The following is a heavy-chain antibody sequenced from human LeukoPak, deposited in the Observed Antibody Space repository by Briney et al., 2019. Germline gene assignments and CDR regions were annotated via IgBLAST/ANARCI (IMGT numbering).Heavy chain of an antibody. J-gene: IGHJ3*02. CDR1: GGSISSYY. CDR3: ARGDLGYCTNGVCHTDAFDI. Sequence: SETLSLTCTVSGGSISSYYWSWIRQPAGKGLEWIGRIYTSGSTNYNPSFKSRVTMSVDTSKNQFSLKLSSVTAADTAVYYCARGDLGYCTNGVCHTDAFDIWGQGTMVTVSS. D-gene: IGHD2-8*01. CDR2: IYTSGST. V-gene: IGHV4-4*07.